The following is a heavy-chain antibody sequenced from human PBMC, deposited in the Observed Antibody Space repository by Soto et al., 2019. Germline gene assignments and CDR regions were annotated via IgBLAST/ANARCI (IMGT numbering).Heavy chain of an antibody. CDR1: GFTFSSYA. J-gene: IGHJ4*02. Sequence: EVQLLESGGGLVQPGGSLRLSCVASGFTFSSYAMGWVRQAPGKGLEWVSGIRVSGDGTYYAASVKGRFTVSRDNSKSTQYLQINRQSAADSAAYYCANFFRYGEPEYWGQGALVTVPP. D-gene: IGHD1-26*01. V-gene: IGHV3-23*01. CDR3: ANFFRYGEPEY. CDR2: IRVSGDGT.